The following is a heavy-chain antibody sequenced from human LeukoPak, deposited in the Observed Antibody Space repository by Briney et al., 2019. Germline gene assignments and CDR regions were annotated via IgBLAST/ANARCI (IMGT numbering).Heavy chain of an antibody. Sequence: SETLSLTCTVSGGPISSGDYYWSWIRQPPGKGLEWIGYIYYSGSTYYNPSLKSRVTISVDTSKNQFSLKLSSVTAADTAVYYCARAGDSSSWNVGSFDYWGQGTLVTVSS. CDR3: ARAGDSSSWNVGSFDY. V-gene: IGHV4-30-4*01. D-gene: IGHD6-13*01. CDR1: GGPISSGDYY. CDR2: IYYSGST. J-gene: IGHJ4*02.